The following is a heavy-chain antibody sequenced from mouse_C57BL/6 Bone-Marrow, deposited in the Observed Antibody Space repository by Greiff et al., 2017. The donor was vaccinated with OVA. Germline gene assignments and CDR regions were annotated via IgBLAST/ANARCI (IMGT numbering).Heavy chain of an antibody. D-gene: IGHD1-1*01. J-gene: IGHJ4*01. Sequence: VQLQQSVAELVRPGASVKLSCTASGFNIKNTYMHWVKQRPEQGLEWIGRIDPANDNTKYDPKFQGKATMTADTSSITAYLQLSSLSSEDTAVYCCARGNFGSSFYAMDYWGQGTSVTVSS. V-gene: IGHV14-3*01. CDR3: ARGNFGSSFYAMDY. CDR1: GFNIKNTY. CDR2: IDPANDNT.